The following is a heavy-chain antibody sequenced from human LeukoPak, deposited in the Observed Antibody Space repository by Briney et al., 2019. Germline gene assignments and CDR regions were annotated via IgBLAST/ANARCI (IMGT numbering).Heavy chain of an antibody. CDR1: GGSISSYY. Sequence: SETPSLTCTVSGGSISSYYWSWIRQPAGKGLEWIGRIYTSGSTNYNPSLKSRVTMSVDTSKNQFSLKLSSVTAADTAVYYCARDYTLDYYGSGSYYGGVFDPWGQGTLVTVSS. CDR3: ARDYTLDYYGSGSYYGGVFDP. V-gene: IGHV4-4*07. J-gene: IGHJ5*02. CDR2: IYTSGST. D-gene: IGHD3-10*01.